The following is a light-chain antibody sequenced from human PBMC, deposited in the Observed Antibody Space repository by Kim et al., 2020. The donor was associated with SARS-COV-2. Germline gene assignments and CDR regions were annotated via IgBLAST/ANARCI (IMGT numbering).Light chain of an antibody. CDR2: GAT. CDR3: HHYSSSTGWT. V-gene: IGKV3-20*01. Sequence: EIVLTQSPGTLSLSPGERATLSCRASQSISSSSLAWYQQKPGQAPRLLMYGATSRATGIPDRFSGSGSGTDCTLTISRLEPEDFAVYYCHHYSSSTGWTFGQGTKVDIK. J-gene: IGKJ1*01. CDR1: QSISSSS.